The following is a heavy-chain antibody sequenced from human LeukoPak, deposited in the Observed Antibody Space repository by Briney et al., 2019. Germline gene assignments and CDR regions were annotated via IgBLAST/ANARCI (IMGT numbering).Heavy chain of an antibody. Sequence: PSETLSLTCTVSGGSVSSGSYYWGWIRQPPGKGLEWIGSIYYSGSTYYNPSLKSRVTISVDTSKNQFSLKLSSVTAADTAVYYCARRDSNYGATREIFDYWGQGTLVTVSS. CDR2: IYYSGST. CDR3: ARRDSNYGATREIFDY. J-gene: IGHJ4*02. V-gene: IGHV4-39*01. D-gene: IGHD4-11*01. CDR1: GGSVSSGSYY.